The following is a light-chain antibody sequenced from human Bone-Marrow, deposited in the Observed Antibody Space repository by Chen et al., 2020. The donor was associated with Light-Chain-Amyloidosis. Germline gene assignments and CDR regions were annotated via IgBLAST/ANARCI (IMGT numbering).Light chain of an antibody. Sequence: EIVVTQSPATLSLSPGERATLSCRVSQNIGSWLGWYQQRPGQPPRLLISDTSNRAAGIPARFSGSGSGTEFTLTISSLQSEDFAVYYCQQYNNWPPWTFGPGTKVEIK. CDR3: QQYNNWPPWT. CDR1: QNIGSW. CDR2: DTS. J-gene: IGKJ1*01. V-gene: IGKV3D-15*01.